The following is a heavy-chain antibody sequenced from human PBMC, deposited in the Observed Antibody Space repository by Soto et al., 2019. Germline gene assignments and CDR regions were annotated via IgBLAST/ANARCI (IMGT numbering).Heavy chain of an antibody. V-gene: IGHV1-8*01. CDR2: MNPNSANT. J-gene: IGHJ3*02. D-gene: IGHD1-26*01. Sequence: QVQLVQSGAEVKKPGASVKVSCKSSGYTFTSYDINRVRQATGQGLEWMGWMNPNSANTAYAQKFQGRVTMPRNTSIITAYMELSSLRSEDTAVYYCARERSSGAFDIWGQGTMVTVSS. CDR1: GYTFTSYD. CDR3: ARERSSGAFDI.